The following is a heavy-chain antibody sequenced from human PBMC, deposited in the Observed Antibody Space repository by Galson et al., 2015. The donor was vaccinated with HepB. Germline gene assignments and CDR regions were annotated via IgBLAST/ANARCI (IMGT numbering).Heavy chain of an antibody. Sequence: SLRLSCAASGFTFSDYYMSWIRQAPGKGLEWVSYISSSSSYTNYADSVKGRFTISRDNAKNSLYLQMNSLRAEDTAVYYCAKDKYSSGWYSSLYYYYGMDVWGQGTTVTVSS. D-gene: IGHD6-19*01. CDR3: AKDKYSSGWYSSLYYYYGMDV. J-gene: IGHJ6*02. CDR1: GFTFSDYY. CDR2: ISSSSSYT. V-gene: IGHV3-11*05.